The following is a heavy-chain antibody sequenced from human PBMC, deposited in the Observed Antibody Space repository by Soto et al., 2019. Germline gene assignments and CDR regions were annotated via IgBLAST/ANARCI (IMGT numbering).Heavy chain of an antibody. CDR2: IKQDGREK. V-gene: IGHV3-7*05. CDR3: AREWGYYDFWSGYYPPLTGYYGMDV. D-gene: IGHD3-3*01. Sequence: GGSLRLSCAASGVTFSSSGMSWVLQDTGKGLEWVANIKQDGREKYYVESVKGRFTISRDNAKNSLYLQMNSLRAEDTAVYYCAREWGYYDFWSGYYPPLTGYYGMDVWAQGTTVTVSS. J-gene: IGHJ6*02. CDR1: GVTFSSSG.